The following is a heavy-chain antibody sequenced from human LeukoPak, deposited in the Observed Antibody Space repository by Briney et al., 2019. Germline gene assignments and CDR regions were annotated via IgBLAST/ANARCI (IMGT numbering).Heavy chain of an antibody. CDR2: IYYSGST. V-gene: IGHV4-30-4*01. Sequence: SQTLSLTCAVSGGSISGGDYYWSWIRQPPGKGLEWIGYIYYSGSTYYNPSLKSRVTISVDTSKNQFSLKLSSVTAADTAVYYCARGHTVTEFDYWGQGTLVTVSS. CDR1: GGSISGGDYY. J-gene: IGHJ4*02. D-gene: IGHD4-17*01. CDR3: ARGHTVTEFDY.